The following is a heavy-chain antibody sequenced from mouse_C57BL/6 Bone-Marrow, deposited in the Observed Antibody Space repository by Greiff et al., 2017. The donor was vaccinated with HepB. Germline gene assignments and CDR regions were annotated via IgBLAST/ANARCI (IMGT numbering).Heavy chain of an antibody. J-gene: IGHJ1*03. CDR1: GYSFTGYY. D-gene: IGHD1-3*01. Sequence: VQLQQSGPELVKPGASVKISCKASGYSFTGYYMNWVKQSPEKSLEWIGEINPSTGGTTYNQKFKAKATLTVDKSSSTAYMQLKSLTSEDSAVYYCARWDNYVDFEVWGTGTTVTVSS. CDR3: ARWDNYVDFEV. V-gene: IGHV1-42*01. CDR2: INPSTGGT.